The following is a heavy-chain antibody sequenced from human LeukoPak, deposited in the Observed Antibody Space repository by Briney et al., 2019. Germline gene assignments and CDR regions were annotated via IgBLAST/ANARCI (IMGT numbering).Heavy chain of an antibody. CDR2: IRGSGGST. D-gene: IGHD2-8*02. Sequence: GGSLRLSCAASGFTFNTYAMSWVRQAPGKGLEWVSGIRGSGGSTYYADSVKGRFTISRDNTKNTLYLQMNSLRAEDTAVYYCAKDPWSFDYWGQGTLVTVSS. CDR1: GFTFNTYA. CDR3: AKDPWSFDY. V-gene: IGHV3-23*01. J-gene: IGHJ4*02.